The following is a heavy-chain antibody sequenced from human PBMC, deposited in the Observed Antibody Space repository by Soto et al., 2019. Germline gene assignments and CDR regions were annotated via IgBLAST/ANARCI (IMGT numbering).Heavy chain of an antibody. CDR2: ISHSGSIK. Sequence: GGSLRRSWAASGFTLSYYCMTWIRQAPGKGLEWVSYISHSGSIKYYADSVKGRFAVSRDNAKNSLYLQMNNLRAEDTALYYCASDPYYYASEYWGQGILVTVS. J-gene: IGHJ4*02. CDR3: ASDPYYYASEY. CDR1: GFTLSYYC. V-gene: IGHV3-11*01. D-gene: IGHD3-10*01.